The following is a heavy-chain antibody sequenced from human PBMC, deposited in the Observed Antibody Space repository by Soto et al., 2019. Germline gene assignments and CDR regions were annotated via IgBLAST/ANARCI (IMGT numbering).Heavy chain of an antibody. D-gene: IGHD3-10*01. CDR2: ISGGGDAT. J-gene: IGHJ2*01. Sequence: EVQLLESGGGLVQPGGSLRLSCAASGFTFISYAMNWVRQAPGKGLQWVSAISGGGDATFYADSVKGRFTISRDNSRNTVTLHMNSLGADDTAVYYCARKVPGSTTRPDYWYFDLWGHGTLVTVSS. CDR3: ARKVPGSTTRPDYWYFDL. V-gene: IGHV3-23*01. CDR1: GFTFISYA.